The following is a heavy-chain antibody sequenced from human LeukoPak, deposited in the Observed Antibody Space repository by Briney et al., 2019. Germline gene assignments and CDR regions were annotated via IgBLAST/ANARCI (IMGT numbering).Heavy chain of an antibody. Sequence: SETLSLTCTVSGGSISSSSPFWGWVRQPPGKGLEWIGTISYGGTTYYNPSLKSRITISVDTSENQLSLNLSSVTAADTAMYYCARDSRSRLTGDVAWGQGTMVTVFS. CDR1: GGSISSSSPF. D-gene: IGHD7-27*01. V-gene: IGHV4-39*07. J-gene: IGHJ3*01. CDR3: ARDSRSRLTGDVA. CDR2: ISYGGTT.